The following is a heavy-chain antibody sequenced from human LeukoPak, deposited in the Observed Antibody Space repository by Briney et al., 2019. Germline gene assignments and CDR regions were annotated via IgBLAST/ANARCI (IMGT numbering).Heavy chain of an antibody. D-gene: IGHD1-26*01. CDR2: TYYRSKWYN. CDR1: GDSVSSNSAA. CDR3: AREVGARPRVFDY. Sequence: SQTLSLTCAISGDSVSSNSAAWGWIRQSPSRGLEWLGRTYYRSKWYNDYAVSVKSRITINPDTSKNQFSLQLNSVTPEDTAMYYCAREVGARPRVFDYWGQGILVTVS. J-gene: IGHJ4*02. V-gene: IGHV6-1*01.